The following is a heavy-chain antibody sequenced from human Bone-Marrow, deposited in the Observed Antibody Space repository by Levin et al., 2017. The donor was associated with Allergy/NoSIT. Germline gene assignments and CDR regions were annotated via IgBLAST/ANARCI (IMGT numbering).Heavy chain of an antibody. V-gene: IGHV3-15*01. J-gene: IGHJ3*02. D-gene: IGHD3-3*01. CDR2: IKSKARGGTT. CDR3: FWIDKAVGGLDT. CDR1: GFPFIAAW. Sequence: GGSLRLSYAGSGFPFIAAWFSWVRQAPGKGPEWVGRIKSKARGGTTDYAAPVKDRFTISRDDSKNTLDLQMNSLKIEDTAVYYCFWIDKAVGGLDTWGQGTTVTVS.